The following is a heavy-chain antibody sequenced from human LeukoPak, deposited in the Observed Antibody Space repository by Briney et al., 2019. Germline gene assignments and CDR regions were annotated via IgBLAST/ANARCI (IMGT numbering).Heavy chain of an antibody. V-gene: IGHV4-4*07. Sequence: KPSETLSLTCTVSGGSISSYYWSWIRQPAGKGLELIGRIYTSGSTNYNPSLKSRVTMSVDMSKNQFSLKLSSVTAADTAVYYCARSKADYYYYGMDVWGQGTTVTVSS. J-gene: IGHJ6*02. CDR2: IYTSGST. CDR1: GGSISSYY. CDR3: ARSKADYYYYGMDV. D-gene: IGHD4-11*01.